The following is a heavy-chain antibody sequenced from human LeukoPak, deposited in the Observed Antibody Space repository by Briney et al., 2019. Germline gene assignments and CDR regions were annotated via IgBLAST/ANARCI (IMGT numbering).Heavy chain of an antibody. CDR2: IHYSGST. CDR3: ARRTDSGSWYFDL. V-gene: IGHV4-59*01. Sequence: PSETLSLTCTVSGGSISSYYWNWIRQPPGKGLEWIGYIHYSGSTNYNPSLKSRVTISVDTSKNQFSLNLSSVTAADTAVYYCARRTDSGSWYFDLWGRGTLVTVSS. D-gene: IGHD6-6*01. CDR1: GGSISSYY. J-gene: IGHJ2*01.